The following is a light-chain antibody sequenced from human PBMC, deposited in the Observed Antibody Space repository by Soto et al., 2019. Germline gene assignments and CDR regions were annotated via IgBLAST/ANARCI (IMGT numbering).Light chain of an antibody. CDR3: NSYRSTSARYV. V-gene: IGLV2-14*01. Sequence: QSALTQPASVSGSPGQSITISCTGTNIDVGGYNYFYCYQQHPGKAPRLIISDVTNRPSGVSNRFSGSKSGNTASLTISGLQAEYEADYYCNSYRSTSARYVFGTGTKLTVL. CDR2: DVT. J-gene: IGLJ1*01. CDR1: NIDVGGYNY.